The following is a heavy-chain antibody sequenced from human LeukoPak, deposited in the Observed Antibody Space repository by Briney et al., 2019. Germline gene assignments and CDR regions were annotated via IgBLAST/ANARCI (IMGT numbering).Heavy chain of an antibody. D-gene: IGHD3-22*01. V-gene: IGHV3-43*01. CDR2: ISWDGGST. CDR1: GFTFDDYT. J-gene: IGHJ4*02. CDR3: AIGRSSGYYWTPFDY. Sequence: TGGSLRLSCAASGFTFDDYTMHWVRQAPGKGLEWVSLISWDGGSTYYADSVKGRFTISRDNSKNSLYLQMNSLRTEDTALYYCAIGRSSGYYWTPFDYWGQGTLVTVSS.